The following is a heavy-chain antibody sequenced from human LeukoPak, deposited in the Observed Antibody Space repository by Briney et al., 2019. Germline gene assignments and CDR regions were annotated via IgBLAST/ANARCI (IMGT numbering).Heavy chain of an antibody. J-gene: IGHJ3*02. V-gene: IGHV7-4-1*02. CDR2: INTNTGNP. CDR3: AGDWGDITMARDAFDI. CDR1: GYTFTSYG. Sequence: ASVKVSCKASGYTFTSYGISWVRQAPGQGLEWMGWINTNTGNPTYAQGFTGRFVFSLDTSVSTAYLQISSLKAEDTAVYYCAGDWGDITMARDAFDIWGQGTMVTVSS. D-gene: IGHD3-10*01.